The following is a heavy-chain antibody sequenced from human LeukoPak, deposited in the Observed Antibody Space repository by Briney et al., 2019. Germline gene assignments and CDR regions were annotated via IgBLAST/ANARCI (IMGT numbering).Heavy chain of an antibody. D-gene: IGHD3-3*01. CDR3: ARDRYDFWTYYYMDV. V-gene: IGHV4-34*01. CDR2: INHSGST. CDR1: GGSFSGYY. Sequence: PSETLSLTCAVYGGSFSGYYWNWIRQPPGKGLEWIGEINHSGSTNYNPSLKSRVTISVDTTKNQFSLKLSSVTAADTAVYYCARDRYDFWTYYYMDVWGKGTTVTVSS. J-gene: IGHJ6*03.